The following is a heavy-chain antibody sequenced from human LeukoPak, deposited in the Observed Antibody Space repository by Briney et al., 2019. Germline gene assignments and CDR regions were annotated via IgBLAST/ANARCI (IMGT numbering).Heavy chain of an antibody. CDR2: ISYDGSNK. Sequence: GGSLRLSCAASGFTFSSYGMHWVRQAPGKGLEWVAVISYDGSNKYYADSVKGRFTISRDNAKNSLYLQMNSLRAEDTAVYYCARMALTGYYPPFDYWGQGTLVTVSS. CDR3: ARMALTGYYPPFDY. V-gene: IGHV3-30*03. CDR1: GFTFSSYG. J-gene: IGHJ4*02. D-gene: IGHD3-9*01.